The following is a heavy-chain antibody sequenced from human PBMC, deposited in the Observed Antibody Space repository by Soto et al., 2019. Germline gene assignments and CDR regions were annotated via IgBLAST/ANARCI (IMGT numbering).Heavy chain of an antibody. Sequence: SETLSLTCAVSGYSISSGYYWGWLRQPPGKGLEWIGHMYRSGSIYYNPSLQSRVTISMDTSKNEFSRKLNSVTAADTAVYYCGRQKGGGIYGDYVADWGQGTLVTVSS. CDR3: GRQKGGGIYGDYVAD. D-gene: IGHD4-17*01. CDR2: MYRSGSI. CDR1: GYSISSGYY. V-gene: IGHV4-38-2*01. J-gene: IGHJ4*02.